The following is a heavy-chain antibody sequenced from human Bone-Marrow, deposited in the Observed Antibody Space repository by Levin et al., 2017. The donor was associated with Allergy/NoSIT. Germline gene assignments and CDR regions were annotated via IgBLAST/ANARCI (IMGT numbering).Heavy chain of an antibody. Sequence: QAGGSLRLSCVVSGFDFSLFGMQWVRQAPGKGLEWVAIIPSDEVDKYYADFVKGRFVVSRDNSKKTLYLQMDNLRPDDTAVYFCATDQSGRFDPWGQGTLVTVSS. CDR1: GFDFSLFG. J-gene: IGHJ5*02. V-gene: IGHV3-30*03. CDR2: IPSDEVDK. CDR3: ATDQSGRFDP.